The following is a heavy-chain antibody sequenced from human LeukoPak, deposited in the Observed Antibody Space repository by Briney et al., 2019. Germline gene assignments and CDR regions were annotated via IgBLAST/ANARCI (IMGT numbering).Heavy chain of an antibody. V-gene: IGHV3-48*01. Sequence: PGGSLRLSCAASGFTFSSYSMNWVRQAPGKGLEWVSYISSSSTIYYADSVKGRFTISRDNAKNSLYLQMSSLRAEDTAVYYCARDLLNYYYYYGMDVWGQGTTVTVSS. CDR3: ARDLLNYYYYYGMDV. CDR1: GFTFSSYS. J-gene: IGHJ6*02. CDR2: ISSSSTI.